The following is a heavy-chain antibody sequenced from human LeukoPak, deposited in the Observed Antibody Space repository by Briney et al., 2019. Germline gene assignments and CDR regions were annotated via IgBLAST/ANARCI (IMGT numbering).Heavy chain of an antibody. J-gene: IGHJ6*02. CDR3: ARDRHGSGSYYNANYYGMDV. Sequence: GGSLRLSCAASGFTFSNYWMSWVRQAPGKGLEWVANIKEDGSEKYYVDSVKGRFTISGDNSKNTLYLQMNSLRAEDTAVYYCARDRHGSGSYYNANYYGMDVWGQGTTVTVSS. CDR2: IKEDGSEK. D-gene: IGHD3-10*01. CDR1: GFTFSNYW. V-gene: IGHV3-7*03.